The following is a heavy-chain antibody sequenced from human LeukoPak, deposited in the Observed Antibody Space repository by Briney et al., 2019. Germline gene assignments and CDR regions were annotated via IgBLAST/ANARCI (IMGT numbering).Heavy chain of an antibody. J-gene: IGHJ5*02. CDR3: AKSRAITMVRGVIMGWFDP. V-gene: IGHV3-23*01. D-gene: IGHD3-10*01. Sequence: PGGSLRLSCAASEFTFSSYWMHWVRQAPGKGLEWVSAISGSGGSTYYADSVKGRFTISRDNSKNTLYLQMNSLRAEDTAVYYCAKSRAITMVRGVIMGWFDPWGQGTLVTVSS. CDR1: EFTFSSYW. CDR2: ISGSGGST.